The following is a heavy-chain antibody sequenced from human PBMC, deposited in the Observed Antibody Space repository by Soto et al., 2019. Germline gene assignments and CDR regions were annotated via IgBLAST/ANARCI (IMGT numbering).Heavy chain of an antibody. CDR2: ISGSGGST. J-gene: IGHJ5*02. D-gene: IGHD2-15*01. CDR3: ANQAYCSGGSCYSNWFEP. V-gene: IGHV3-23*01. Sequence: GGSLRLSCAASGFTFSSYAMSWVRQAPGKGLEWVSAISGSGGSTYYADSVKGRFTISRDNSKNTLYLQMNSLRAEDTAVYYRANQAYCSGGSCYSNWFEPWGQGTLVTVSS. CDR1: GFTFSSYA.